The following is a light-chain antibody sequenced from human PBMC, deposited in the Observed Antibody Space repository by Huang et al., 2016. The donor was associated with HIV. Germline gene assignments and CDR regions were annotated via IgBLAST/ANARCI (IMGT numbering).Light chain of an antibody. CDR1: QSVLSSSTNKNY. Sequence: DIVMTPSPESLAVSLGERATICCTSSQSVLSSSTNKNYLAWYQQRPGQPPKLVISCATVRESGAPGLFGGGGSASDFTLTISSLQDEDVALYFCQKYLTAPAFGQGTNVEI. CDR3: QKYLTAPA. J-gene: IGKJ1*01. V-gene: IGKV4-1*01. CDR2: CAT.